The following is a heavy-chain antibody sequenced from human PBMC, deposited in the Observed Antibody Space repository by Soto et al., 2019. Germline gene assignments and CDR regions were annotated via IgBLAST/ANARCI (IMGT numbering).Heavy chain of an antibody. CDR2: IDWDDDK. D-gene: IGHD5-18*01. V-gene: IGHV2-70*04. J-gene: IGHJ6*02. CDR3: ARSSGYSYGFTYYYGMDV. CDR1: GFSLSTSGMR. Sequence: SCPTLVNPTQALTLTCTFSGFSLSTSGMRXSWIRQPPGKALEWLARIDWDDDKFYSTSLKTRLTISKDTSKNQVVLTMTNMDPVDTATYYCARSSGYSYGFTYYYGMDVWGQGTTVTVSS.